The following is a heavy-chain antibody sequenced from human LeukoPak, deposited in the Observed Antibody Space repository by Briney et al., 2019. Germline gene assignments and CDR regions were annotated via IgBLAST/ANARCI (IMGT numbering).Heavy chain of an antibody. Sequence: GGSLRLSCAASGFTFSSYWMSWVRQAPGKGLEWVANIKRDGSEKYYVDSVKGRFTISRDNAKNSLYLQMNSLRAEDTAVYYCARDLYSGSYYDFDYWGQGTLVTVSS. CDR2: IKRDGSEK. CDR3: ARDLYSGSYYDFDY. D-gene: IGHD1-26*01. V-gene: IGHV3-7*01. CDR1: GFTFSSYW. J-gene: IGHJ4*02.